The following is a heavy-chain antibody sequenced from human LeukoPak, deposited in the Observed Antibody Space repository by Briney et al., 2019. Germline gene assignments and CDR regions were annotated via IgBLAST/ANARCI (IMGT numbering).Heavy chain of an antibody. CDR2: IYYSGST. Sequence: KASETLSLTCAVSGGSMTTRNYYWGWIRQPPGKGLEWIGYIYYSGSTNYNPSLKSRVTISVDTSKNQFSLKLSSVTAADTAAYYCARVAGPDYYYYYMDVWGKGTTVTVSS. D-gene: IGHD6-13*01. V-gene: IGHV4-61*05. CDR3: ARVAGPDYYYYYMDV. J-gene: IGHJ6*03. CDR1: GGSMTTRNYY.